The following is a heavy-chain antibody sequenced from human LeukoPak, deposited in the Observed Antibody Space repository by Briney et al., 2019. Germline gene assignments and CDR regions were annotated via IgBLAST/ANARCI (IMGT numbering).Heavy chain of an antibody. D-gene: IGHD1-26*01. CDR2: ISSSGSTI. CDR1: GFTFSDYY. Sequence: PGGSLRLSCAASGFTFSDYYMSWIRQAPGKGLEWVSYISSSGSTIYYADSVKGRFTISRDNAKNSLYLQMNSLRAEDTAVYYCATSLAGGSYLSWFDPWGQGTLVTVSS. J-gene: IGHJ5*02. CDR3: ATSLAGGSYLSWFDP. V-gene: IGHV3-11*04.